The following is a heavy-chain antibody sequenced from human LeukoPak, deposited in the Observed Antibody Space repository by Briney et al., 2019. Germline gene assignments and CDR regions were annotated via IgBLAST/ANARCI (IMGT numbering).Heavy chain of an antibody. CDR2: INPSGGST. J-gene: IGHJ6*02. Sequence: ASVKVSCKASGYTFTSYYMHWVRQAPGQGLEWMGIINPSGGSTSYAQKFQGRVTMTRDTSTSTVYMELSSLRSEDTAVYYCARDAVAWALELRYYSGMDVWGQGTTVTVSS. CDR1: GYTFTSYY. CDR3: ARDAVAWALELRYYSGMDV. V-gene: IGHV1-46*01. D-gene: IGHD1-7*01.